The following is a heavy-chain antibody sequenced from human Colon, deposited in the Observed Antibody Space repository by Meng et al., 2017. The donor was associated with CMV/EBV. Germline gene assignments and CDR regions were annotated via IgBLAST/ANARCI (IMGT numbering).Heavy chain of an antibody. CDR1: GYTFMYYD. CDR2: MNPNSGNT. Sequence: CKTSGYTFMYYDITWVRQASGQGLEWMGWMNPNSGNTGYAQKFEGRVTMTRNTAINTAYLELDSLRSEDTAVYYCATVIYGSRWSGYWGQGTLVTASS. J-gene: IGHJ4*02. V-gene: IGHV1-8*01. D-gene: IGHD6-13*01. CDR3: ATVIYGSRWSGY.